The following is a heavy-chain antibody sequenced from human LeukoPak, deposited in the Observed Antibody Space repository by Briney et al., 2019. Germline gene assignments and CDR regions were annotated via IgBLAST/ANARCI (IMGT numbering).Heavy chain of an antibody. Sequence: PSETLSLTCTVSGDSISYYYLSWIRQPPGKGLEWIGNIYYSGNTNYNPSLKSRVTISVDTSKNQFSLKLSSVTAADTAVYYCARVRGYSYDSSDFDYWGQGTLVTVSS. J-gene: IGHJ4*02. D-gene: IGHD5-18*01. CDR3: ARVRGYSYDSSDFDY. V-gene: IGHV4-59*01. CDR1: GDSISYYY. CDR2: IYYSGNT.